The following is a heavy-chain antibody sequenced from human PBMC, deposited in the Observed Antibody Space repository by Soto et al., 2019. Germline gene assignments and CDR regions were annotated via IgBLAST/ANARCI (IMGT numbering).Heavy chain of an antibody. CDR1: GGSISYYY. CDR3: ARGDNWFDP. CDR2: GYYSGST. Sequence: SETLSLTCTVSGGSISYYYWSWIRQPPGKGLEWIGYGYYSGSTNYNPSLKSRVTISVDTSKNQLSLKLSSVTAADTAVYYCARGDNWFDPWGQGALVTLSS. V-gene: IGHV4-59*01. J-gene: IGHJ5*02.